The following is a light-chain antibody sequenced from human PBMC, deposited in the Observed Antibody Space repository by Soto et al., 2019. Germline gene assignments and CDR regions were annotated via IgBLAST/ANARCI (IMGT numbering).Light chain of an antibody. Sequence: MTQSPDSLAVSLVERATINFKSIDIVLYSPNNKNYLAWYQQRPGQPPKLLIYWASTRESGVPDRFSGSGSETDFTLTISSLQAEDVAVYYCQQYYSTPLTFGGGTNV. J-gene: IGKJ4*01. CDR1: DIVLYSPNNKNY. CDR3: QQYYSTPLT. V-gene: IGKV4-1*01. CDR2: WAS.